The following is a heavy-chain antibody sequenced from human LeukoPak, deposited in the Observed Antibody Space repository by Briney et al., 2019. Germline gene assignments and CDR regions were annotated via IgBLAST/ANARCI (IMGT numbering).Heavy chain of an antibody. J-gene: IGHJ4*02. CDR2: IYHSGST. CDR1: GYSISSGYY. V-gene: IGHV4-38-2*02. CDR3: ARDGSIVRAAMVPFDY. Sequence: SETLSLTCTVSGYSISSGYYWGWIRQPPGKGLEWIGSIYHSGSTYYNPSLKSRVTISVDTSKNQFSLKLSSVTAADTAVYYCARDGSIVRAAMVPFDYWGQGTLVTVSS. D-gene: IGHD5-18*01.